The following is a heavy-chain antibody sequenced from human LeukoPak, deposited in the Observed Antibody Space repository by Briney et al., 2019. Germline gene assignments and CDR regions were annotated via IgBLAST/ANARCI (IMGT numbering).Heavy chain of an antibody. Sequence: ASVKVSCKASGGTFSSYAISWVRQAPGQGLEWMGGIIPIFGTANYAQKFQGRVTITADESTSTAYMELSSLRSEDTAVYYCARDPYYYGSGHADYWGQGTLVTVSS. CDR1: GGTFSSYA. CDR2: IIPIFGTA. D-gene: IGHD3-10*01. CDR3: ARDPYYYGSGHADY. V-gene: IGHV1-69*13. J-gene: IGHJ4*02.